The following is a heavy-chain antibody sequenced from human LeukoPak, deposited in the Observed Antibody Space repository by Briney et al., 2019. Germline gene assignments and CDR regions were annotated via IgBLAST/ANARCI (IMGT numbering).Heavy chain of an antibody. D-gene: IGHD4-17*01. Sequence: GGSLRLSCAASGFTFSSYGMSWVRQAPGKGLGWVSAISGSGGSTYYADSVKGRFTISRDNSKNTLYLQMNSLRAEDTAVYYCAKSYYGDLRYYFDYWGQGTLVIVSS. J-gene: IGHJ4*02. CDR3: AKSYYGDLRYYFDY. CDR2: ISGSGGST. CDR1: GFTFSSYG. V-gene: IGHV3-23*01.